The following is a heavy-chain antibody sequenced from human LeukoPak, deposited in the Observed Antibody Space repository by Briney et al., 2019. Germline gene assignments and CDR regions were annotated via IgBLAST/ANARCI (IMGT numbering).Heavy chain of an antibody. D-gene: IGHD3-9*01. CDR1: GFTFSSHA. V-gene: IGHV3-23*01. CDR2: ISGSGGST. Sequence: GGSLRLSCAASGFTFSSHAMSWVRQAPGKGLEWVSAISGSGGSTYYADSVKGRFTISRDNSKNTLHLQMNSLRAEDTAVYYCAKVTVLRYFDWLRNYFDYWGQGTLVTVSS. CDR3: AKVTVLRYFDWLRNYFDY. J-gene: IGHJ4*02.